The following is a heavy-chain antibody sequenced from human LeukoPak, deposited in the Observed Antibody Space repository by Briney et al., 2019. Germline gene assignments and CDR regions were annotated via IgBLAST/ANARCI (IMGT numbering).Heavy chain of an antibody. CDR2: IYYSGST. CDR3: ARYRLYSSSPRPLNFDY. Sequence: SETLSLTCTVSGGSTTSHYWSWIRQPPGKGLEWIGYIYYSGSTNYNPSLKSRVTISVDTSKNQFSLKLSSVTAADTAVYYCARYRLYSSSPRPLNFDYWGQGTLVTVSS. V-gene: IGHV4-59*08. D-gene: IGHD6-13*01. CDR1: GGSTTSHY. J-gene: IGHJ4*02.